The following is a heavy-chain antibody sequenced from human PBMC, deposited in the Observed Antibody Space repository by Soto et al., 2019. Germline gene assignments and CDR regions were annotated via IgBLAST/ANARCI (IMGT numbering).Heavy chain of an antibody. D-gene: IGHD6-19*01. CDR3: ARHDGFSSGWVFDY. CDR1: GASISSGGYY. Sequence: SETLSLTCTVSGASISSGGYYWGWIRQPPGKGLEWIGSIYYSGSTYYNPSLKSRVTISVDTSKNQFSLKLSSVTAADTAVYYCARHDGFSSGWVFDYWGHGTLVTV. J-gene: IGHJ4*03. V-gene: IGHV4-39*01. CDR2: IYYSGST.